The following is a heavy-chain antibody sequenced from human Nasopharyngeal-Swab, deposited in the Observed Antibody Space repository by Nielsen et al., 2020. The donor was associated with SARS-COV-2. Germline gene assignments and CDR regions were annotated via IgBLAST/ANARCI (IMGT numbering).Heavy chain of an antibody. J-gene: IGHJ5*01. CDR1: GFTFSSYW. CDR2: INRAGSGT. CDR3: ARDCDTATCYRSAADT. Sequence: GGSLRLSCAGSGFTFSSYWMHWVRQAPGKGLMWVARINRAGSGTNYADSVKGRFTISRDNAKNTLYLQMNPLSAEDTGVYYCARDCDTATCYRSAADTWGQGTLVTVSS. D-gene: IGHD2-2*01. V-gene: IGHV3-74*01.